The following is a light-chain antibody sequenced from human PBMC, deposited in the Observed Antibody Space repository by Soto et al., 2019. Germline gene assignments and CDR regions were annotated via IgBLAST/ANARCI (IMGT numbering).Light chain of an antibody. V-gene: IGLV3-1*01. CDR3: QASDRGSAHV. CDR2: QDI. CDR1: KLGDKY. Sequence: SYELTQPPSVSVSPGQTASITCSGVKLGDKYASWYQQKPGQAPVLVIYQDIKRPLGIPERFSGSNSGNTATLTISGTQAMDEADYYRQASDRGSAHVFGTGTKVTVL. J-gene: IGLJ1*01.